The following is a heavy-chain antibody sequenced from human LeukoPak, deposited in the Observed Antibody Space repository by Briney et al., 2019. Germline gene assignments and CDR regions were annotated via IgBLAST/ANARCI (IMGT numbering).Heavy chain of an antibody. D-gene: IGHD3-22*01. CDR1: GYTFTSYA. CDR2: INTNTRNP. Sequence: ASVKVSCKASGYTFTSYAMNWVRQAPGQGLEWMGWINTNTRNPTYAQGFTGRFVFSLDTSVSTAYLQISSLKAEDTAVYYCARELTYYYDSSGYGGVDYWGQGTLVTVSS. CDR3: ARELTYYYDSSGYGGVDY. J-gene: IGHJ4*02. V-gene: IGHV7-4-1*02.